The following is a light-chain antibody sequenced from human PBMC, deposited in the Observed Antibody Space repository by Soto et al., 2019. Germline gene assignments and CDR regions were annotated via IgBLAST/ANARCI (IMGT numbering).Light chain of an antibody. Sequence: SYELTQPPSVSVAPGETARITCGGNNIGSYSVHWYQQKPGQAPVLVIYFDTDRPSGIPERFSGSNSGNTATLTISRVEAGDEADYYCQVWDNNSDHVVFGGGTKVTVL. J-gene: IGLJ2*01. CDR1: NIGSYS. CDR2: FDT. CDR3: QVWDNNSDHVV. V-gene: IGLV3-21*01.